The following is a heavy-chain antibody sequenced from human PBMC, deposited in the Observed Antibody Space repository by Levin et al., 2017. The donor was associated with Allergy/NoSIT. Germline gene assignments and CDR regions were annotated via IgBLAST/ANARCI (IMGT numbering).Heavy chain of an antibody. V-gene: IGHV3-23*01. Sequence: GGSLRLSCAASGFTFSSYAMSWVRQAPGKGLEWVSAISGSGGSTYYADSVKGRFTISRDNSKNTLYLQMNSLRAEDTAVYYCAKDRVGSGWPQGFDYWGQGTLVTVSS. D-gene: IGHD6-19*01. J-gene: IGHJ4*02. CDR2: ISGSGGST. CDR1: GFTFSSYA. CDR3: AKDRVGSGWPQGFDY.